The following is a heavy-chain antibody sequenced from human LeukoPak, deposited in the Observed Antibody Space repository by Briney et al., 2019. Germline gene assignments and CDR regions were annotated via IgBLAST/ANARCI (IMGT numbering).Heavy chain of an antibody. V-gene: IGHV1-2*02. Sequence: ASVKVSCKASGYTFTGYYTHWVRQAPGQGLEWMGWINPNSGGTNYAQKFQGRVTMTRDTSISTAYMELSRLRSDDTAVYYCARPEVYHDAFDIWGQGTMVTVSS. CDR2: INPNSGGT. CDR1: GYTFTGYY. CDR3: ARPEVYHDAFDI. J-gene: IGHJ3*02. D-gene: IGHD2/OR15-2a*01.